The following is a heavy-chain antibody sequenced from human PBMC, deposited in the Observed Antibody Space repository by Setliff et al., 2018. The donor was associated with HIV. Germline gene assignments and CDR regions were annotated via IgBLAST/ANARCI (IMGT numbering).Heavy chain of an antibody. D-gene: IGHD3-10*01. V-gene: IGHV4-61*09. Sequence: PSETLSLTCTVSGGSVSSGHYYWSWIRQPAGKGLEWIGHIYTTGSTSYNPSLKSRVTISVDTSKNQFSLKLSSVTAADTAVYYCATYADRESNRFDPWGQGILVTVSS. CDR2: IYTTGST. J-gene: IGHJ5*02. CDR3: ATYADRESNRFDP. CDR1: GGSVSSGHYY.